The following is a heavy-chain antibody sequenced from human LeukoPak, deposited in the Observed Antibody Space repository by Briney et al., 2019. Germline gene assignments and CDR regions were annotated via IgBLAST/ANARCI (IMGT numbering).Heavy chain of an antibody. CDR1: GFTFSSYA. J-gene: IGHJ4*02. CDR3: ARDSSGPFDY. CDR2: ISYDGSNK. D-gene: IGHD6-19*01. V-gene: IGHV3-30*04. Sequence: GRSLRLSCAASGFTFSSYAMHWVRQDPGKGLEWVAVISYDGSNKYYADSVKGRFTISRDNSKNTLYLQMNSLRAEDTAVYYCARDSSGPFDYWGQGTLVTVSS.